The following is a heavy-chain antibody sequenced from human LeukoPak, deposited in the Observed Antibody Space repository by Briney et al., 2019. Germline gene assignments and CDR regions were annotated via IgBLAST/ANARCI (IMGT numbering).Heavy chain of an antibody. CDR3: ARQAAGKLNWFDP. CDR1: GGSISSSSYY. CDR2: IYYSGST. D-gene: IGHD6-13*01. V-gene: IGHV4-39*07. Sequence: SETLSLTCTVSGGSISSSSYYWGWIRQPPEKGLEWIGSIYYSGSTYYNPSLKSRFTISVDTSKNQFSLKLSSVTAADTAVYYCARQAAGKLNWFDPWGQGTLVTVSS. J-gene: IGHJ5*02.